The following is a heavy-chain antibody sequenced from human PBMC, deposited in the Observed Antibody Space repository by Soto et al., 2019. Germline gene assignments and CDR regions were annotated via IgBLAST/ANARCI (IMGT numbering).Heavy chain of an antibody. CDR2: ISGSGGST. V-gene: IGHV3-23*01. D-gene: IGHD3-10*01. J-gene: IGHJ3*02. CDR1: GFTFSSYA. Sequence: PGGSLRLSCAASGFTFSSYAMSWVRQAPGKGLERVSAISGSGGSTYYADSVKGRFTISRDNSKNTLYLQMNSLRAEDTAVYYYAKASTMVRGVIGAFDIWGQGTMVTVSS. CDR3: AKASTMVRGVIGAFDI.